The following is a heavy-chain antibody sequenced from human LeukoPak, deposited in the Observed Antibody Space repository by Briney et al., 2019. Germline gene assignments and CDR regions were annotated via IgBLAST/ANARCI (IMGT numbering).Heavy chain of an antibody. CDR2: IYPGDAAA. D-gene: IGHD2-15*01. CDR1: GYSFITSW. Sequence: GESLKISCKGSGYSFITSWIGWVRQMPGKGLEWMGVIYPGDAAARHSPSFQGQVTISVDKSINTAYLQWSSLKASDTAMYYCARHDDIVEDAFDIWGQGTMVTVSS. V-gene: IGHV5-51*01. J-gene: IGHJ3*02. CDR3: ARHDDIVEDAFDI.